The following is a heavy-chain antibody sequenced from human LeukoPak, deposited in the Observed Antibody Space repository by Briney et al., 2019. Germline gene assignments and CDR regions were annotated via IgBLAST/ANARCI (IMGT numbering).Heavy chain of an antibody. CDR3: ARGLLLPHFDY. D-gene: IGHD2-21*02. CDR1: GGSFSGYY. CDR2: INHSGGT. Sequence: SETLSLTCAVYGGSFSGYYWSWIRQPPGKGLEWIGEINHSGGTNYNPSLKSRVTISVDTSKNQFSLKLSSVTAADTAVYYCARGLLLPHFDYWGQGTLVTVSS. J-gene: IGHJ4*02. V-gene: IGHV4-34*01.